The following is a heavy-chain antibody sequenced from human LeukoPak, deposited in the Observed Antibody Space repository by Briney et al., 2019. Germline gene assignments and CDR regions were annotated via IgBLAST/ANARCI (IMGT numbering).Heavy chain of an antibody. Sequence: SQTLSLTCTVSGGSLSSGGYYWSWIRQHPGKGLEWIGYIYYSGSTYYNLSLKSRVTISVDTSKNQFSLKLSSVTAADTAVYYCARVVVAAQADAFDIWGQGTMVTVSS. J-gene: IGHJ3*02. CDR2: IYYSGST. V-gene: IGHV4-31*03. CDR1: GGSLSSGGYY. CDR3: ARVVVAAQADAFDI. D-gene: IGHD2-15*01.